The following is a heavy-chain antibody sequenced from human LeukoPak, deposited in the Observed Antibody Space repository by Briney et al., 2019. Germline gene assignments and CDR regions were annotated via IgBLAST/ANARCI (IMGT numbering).Heavy chain of an antibody. CDR1: GGSMTNDYY. J-gene: IGHJ6*03. D-gene: IGHD1-14*01. CDR3: ARGPEYMDV. CDR2: IYYSGST. Sequence: TLSLTCAVSGGSMTNDYYWSWIRQPPGKGLEWIGYIYYSGSTYYNPSLKSRVTISVDTSKNQFSLMVSSLTAADTAVYFCARGPEYMDVWGKGTTVTVSS. V-gene: IGHV4-30-4*08.